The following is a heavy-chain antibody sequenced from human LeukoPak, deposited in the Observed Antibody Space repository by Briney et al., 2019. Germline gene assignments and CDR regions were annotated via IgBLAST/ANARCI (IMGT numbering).Heavy chain of an antibody. CDR2: IIPIFGTA. CDR3: ARTVVPASYYYYYMDV. J-gene: IGHJ6*03. D-gene: IGHD2-2*01. V-gene: IGHV1-69*06. Sequence: SVKVSCKASGGTFSSYAISWVRQAPGQGLEWMGGIIPIFGTANYAQKFQGRVTITADKSTSTAYMELSSLRSEDTAVYYCARTVVPASYYYYYMDVWGKGTTVTVSS. CDR1: GGTFSSYA.